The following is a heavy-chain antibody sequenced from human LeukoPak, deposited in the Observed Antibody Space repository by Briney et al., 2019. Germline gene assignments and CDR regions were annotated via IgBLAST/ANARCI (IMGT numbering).Heavy chain of an antibody. CDR3: ARDPALYSSSWYENWFDP. Sequence: SGGSLRLSCAASGFTFSSYWMSWVRQAPGKGLEWVANIKQDGSEKYYVDSVKGRFTISRDNAKNSLHLQMNSLRAEDTAVYHCARDPALYSSSWYENWFDPWGQGTLVTVSS. D-gene: IGHD6-13*01. CDR2: IKQDGSEK. J-gene: IGHJ5*02. V-gene: IGHV3-7*01. CDR1: GFTFSSYW.